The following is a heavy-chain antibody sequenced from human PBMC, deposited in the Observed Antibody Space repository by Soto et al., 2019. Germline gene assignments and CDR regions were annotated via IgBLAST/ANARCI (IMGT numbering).Heavy chain of an antibody. J-gene: IGHJ4*02. V-gene: IGHV3-15*01. CDR3: STGSLFGVNTHEEDH. Sequence: GGSLRLSCAASGFTFTNAWMSWVRQAPGKGLEWVGRIKSNIDGGTADYSAPVKGRFTFSRDDSKNMLYLQMNSLKTEDTAVYYCSTGSLFGVNTHEEDHWGQGTLVTVSS. D-gene: IGHD3-3*01. CDR1: GFTFTNAW. CDR2: IKSNIDGGTA.